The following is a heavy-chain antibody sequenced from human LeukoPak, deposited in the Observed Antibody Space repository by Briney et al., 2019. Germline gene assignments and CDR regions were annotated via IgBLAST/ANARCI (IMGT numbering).Heavy chain of an antibody. J-gene: IGHJ4*02. CDR2: INPSGGST. CDR1: GYTFTGNY. V-gene: IGHV1-46*01. Sequence: ASVKVSCKASGYTFTGNYMHWVRQAPGQGLEWMGIINPSGGSTSYAQKFQGRVTMTRDMSTSTVYMELSSLRSEDTAVYYCARALGGLVAFDYWGQGTLVTVSS. CDR3: ARALGGLVAFDY. D-gene: IGHD2-15*01.